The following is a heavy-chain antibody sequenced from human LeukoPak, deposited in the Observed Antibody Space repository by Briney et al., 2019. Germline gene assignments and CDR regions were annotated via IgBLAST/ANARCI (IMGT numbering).Heavy chain of an antibody. CDR3: ARTYYLGSGSYCIDP. CDR1: GYTFTTYA. CDR2: INTNTGNP. D-gene: IGHD3-10*01. J-gene: IGHJ5*02. Sequence: ASVKASCKASGYTFTTYAMNWVRQAPGQGLEWMGWINTNTGNPTYAQGFTGRFVFSLDTSVSTAYLQISSLKAEDTAVYYCARTYYLGSGSYCIDPWGQGTLVTVSS. V-gene: IGHV7-4-1*02.